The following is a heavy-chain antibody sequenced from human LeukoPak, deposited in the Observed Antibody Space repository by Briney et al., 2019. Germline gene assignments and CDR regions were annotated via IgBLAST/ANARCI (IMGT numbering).Heavy chain of an antibody. V-gene: IGHV4-34*01. J-gene: IGHJ5*02. CDR3: ARGIQLWSWRWFDH. D-gene: IGHD5-18*01. CDR1: GWTFSGYY. Sequence: SETLSLTCAVYGWTFSGYYWRWLRQPPGKGLEWIGEINHSGSTNYNPPLKSRVTMSVDTTKNQYSPKLSSMTAAGTAVYYCARGIQLWSWRWFDHWGQGTLVTVSS. CDR2: INHSGST.